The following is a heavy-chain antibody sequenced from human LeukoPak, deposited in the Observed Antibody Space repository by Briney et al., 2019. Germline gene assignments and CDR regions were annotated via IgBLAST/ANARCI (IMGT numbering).Heavy chain of an antibody. CDR3: AKGRYYYDSSDAFDI. CDR2: ISGSGGST. Sequence: GGSLRLSCAASGFTFSSYAMSWVRQAPGKGLEWVSAISGSGGSTYYADSVKGRFTISRDNSKNTLFLQKNSLRAEDTAVYYCAKGRYYYDSSDAFDIWGQGTMVTVSS. V-gene: IGHV3-23*01. D-gene: IGHD3-22*01. CDR1: GFTFSSYA. J-gene: IGHJ3*02.